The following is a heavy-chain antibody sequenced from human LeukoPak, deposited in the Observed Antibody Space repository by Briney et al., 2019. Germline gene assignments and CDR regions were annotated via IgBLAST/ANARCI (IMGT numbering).Heavy chain of an antibody. CDR3: ARKGMGSPLDF. V-gene: IGHV1-18*04. CDR1: GFTFTSYG. Sequence: ASVKVSCKCSGFTFTSYGLSWLRQAPGQGLEWMAWTSANNGDTHYAQGLQGRVTLTTDTSTGTDYMEDRRLRSDDTAVYYCARKGMGSPLDFWGQGTPVTVSS. J-gene: IGHJ1*01. CDR2: TSANNGDT. D-gene: IGHD3-10*01.